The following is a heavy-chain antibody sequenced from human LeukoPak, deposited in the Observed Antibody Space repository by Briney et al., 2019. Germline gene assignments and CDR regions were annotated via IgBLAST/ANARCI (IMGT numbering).Heavy chain of an antibody. J-gene: IGHJ4*02. CDR1: GFTFSDYH. V-gene: IGHV3-11*01. Sequence: GGSLRLSCAASGFTFSDYHMSWIRQAPGKGLEWVSYITDSASTIYYADSVKGRFTISRDNAKNSTFLQMNSLRAEDTAVYYCARGRGAVSYWGQGTLATVSS. D-gene: IGHD3-10*01. CDR3: ARGRGAVSY. CDR2: ITDSASTI.